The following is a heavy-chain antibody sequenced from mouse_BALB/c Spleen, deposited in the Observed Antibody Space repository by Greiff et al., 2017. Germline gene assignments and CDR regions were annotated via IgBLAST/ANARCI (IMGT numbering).Heavy chain of an antibody. CDR2: IDPENGDT. Sequence: VQLQQSGAELVRSGASVKLSCTASGFNIKDYYMHWVKQRPEQGLEWIGWIDPENGDTEYAPKFQGKATMTADTSSNTAYLQLSSLTSEDTAVYFCARSTTGYAMDYWGQGTSVTVSS. CDR1: GFNIKDYY. V-gene: IGHV14-4*02. D-gene: IGHD1-1*01. J-gene: IGHJ4*01. CDR3: ARSTTGYAMDY.